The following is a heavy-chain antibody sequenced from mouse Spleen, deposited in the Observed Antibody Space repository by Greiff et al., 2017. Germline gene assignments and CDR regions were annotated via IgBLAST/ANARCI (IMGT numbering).Heavy chain of an antibody. J-gene: IGHJ3*01. CDR1: GYTFTDYY. CDR3: AREETGPWFAY. D-gene: IGHD4-1*01. CDR2: INPYNGGT. Sequence: EVQLQQSGPVLVKPGASVKMSCKASGYTFTDYYMNWVKQSHGKSLEWIGVINPYNGGTSYNQKFKGKATLTVDKSSSTAYMELNSLTSEDSAVYYCAREETGPWFAYWGQGTLVTVSA. V-gene: IGHV1-19*01.